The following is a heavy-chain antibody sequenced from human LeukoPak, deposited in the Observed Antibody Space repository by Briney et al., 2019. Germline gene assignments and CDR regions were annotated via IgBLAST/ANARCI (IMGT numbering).Heavy chain of an antibody. J-gene: IGHJ4*02. Sequence: SVKVSCKSSGGTFSSYAISWVRQAPGQGLEWMGGIIPIFGTANYAQKFQGRVTITADESTSTAYMELSSLRSEDTAVYYCARTPVGGSYNQFDYWGQGTLVTVSS. CDR3: ARTPVGGSYNQFDY. CDR2: IIPIFGTA. CDR1: GGTFSSYA. D-gene: IGHD3-16*01. V-gene: IGHV1-69*13.